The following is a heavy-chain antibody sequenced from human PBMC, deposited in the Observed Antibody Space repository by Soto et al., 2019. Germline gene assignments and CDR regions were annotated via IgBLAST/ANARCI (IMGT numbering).Heavy chain of an antibody. CDR3: ARGHYGRDY. Sequence: EVHLVESGGGLVQPGGSLRLSCAASEFPFSQHWMSWVRQALGKGLEWVADIKPAGREKYYVDSVKGRFTISRDNAKNSVYLQMNSLRAEDTAVYYCARGHYGRDYWGQGTLVTVSS. J-gene: IGHJ4*02. V-gene: IGHV3-7*01. CDR1: EFPFSQHW. CDR2: IKPAGREK. D-gene: IGHD4-17*01.